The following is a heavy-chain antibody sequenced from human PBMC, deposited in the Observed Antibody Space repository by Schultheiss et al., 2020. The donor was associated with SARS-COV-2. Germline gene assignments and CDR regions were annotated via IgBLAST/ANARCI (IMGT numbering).Heavy chain of an antibody. Sequence: GGSLRLSCAASGFTFSSYDMHWVRQATGKGLEWVSAISGSGGSTYYADSVKGRFTISRDNSKNTLYLEMNSLRGEDTAVYYCARDVYDTSGYDLIYYYYGMDVWGQGTTVTVSS. CDR3: ARDVYDTSGYDLIYYYYGMDV. D-gene: IGHD3-22*01. CDR1: GFTFSSYD. CDR2: ISGSGGST. J-gene: IGHJ6*02. V-gene: IGHV3-23*01.